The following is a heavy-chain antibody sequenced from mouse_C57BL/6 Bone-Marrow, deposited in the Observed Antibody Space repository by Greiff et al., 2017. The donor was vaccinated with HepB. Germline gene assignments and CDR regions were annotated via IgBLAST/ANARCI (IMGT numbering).Heavy chain of an antibody. CDR3: ARRGNGSSSWDFDY. CDR1: GFTFSDYG. Sequence: EVKLMESGGGLVQPGGSLKLSCAASGFTFSDYGMAWVRQAPRKGPEWVAFISNLAYSIYYADTVTGRFTISRENAKNTLYLEMSSLRSEDTAMYYCARRGNGSSSWDFDYWGQGTTLTVSS. CDR2: ISNLAYSI. J-gene: IGHJ2*01. V-gene: IGHV5-15*04. D-gene: IGHD1-1*01.